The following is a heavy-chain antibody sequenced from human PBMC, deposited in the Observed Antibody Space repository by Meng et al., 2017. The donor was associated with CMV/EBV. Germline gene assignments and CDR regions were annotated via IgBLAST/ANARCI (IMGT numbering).Heavy chain of an antibody. CDR2: INPNSGGT. CDR1: GYTFTGYY. CDR3: AKPIVVVPAAIESGFDY. V-gene: IGHV1-2*02. Sequence: ASVKVSCKASGYTFTGYYMHWVRQAPGQGLEWMGWINPNSGGTNYAQKFQGRVTMTRDTSISTAYMELSRLRSDDTAVYYCAKPIVVVPAAIESGFDYWGQGTLVTVSS. D-gene: IGHD2-2*01. J-gene: IGHJ4*02.